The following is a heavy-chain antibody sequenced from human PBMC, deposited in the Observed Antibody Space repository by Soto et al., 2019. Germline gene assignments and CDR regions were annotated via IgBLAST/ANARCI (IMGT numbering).Heavy chain of an antibody. CDR2: ISWNSGSI. J-gene: IGHJ4*02. Sequence: EVQRVESGGGLVQPGRSLRLSCAASGFTFDDYAMHWVRQAPGKGLEWVSGISWNSGSIGYADSVKGRFTISRDNAKNSLYLQMNSLRAEDTALYYCAKDMSARPVTPDYWGQGTLVTVSS. V-gene: IGHV3-9*01. CDR1: GFTFDDYA. D-gene: IGHD6-6*01. CDR3: AKDMSARPVTPDY.